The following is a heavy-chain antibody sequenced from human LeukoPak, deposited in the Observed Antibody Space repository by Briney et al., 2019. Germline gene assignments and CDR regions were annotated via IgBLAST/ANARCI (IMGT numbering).Heavy chain of an antibody. CDR2: ISGSGGST. CDR3: AKDTHFDY. Sequence: QTGGSLRLSCAASGFTFSSYGMSWVRQAPGKGLEWVSAISGSGGSTYYADSVKGRFTISRDNSKNTLYLQMNSLRAEDSALYYCAKDTHFDYWGQGTLVTVSS. V-gene: IGHV3-23*01. J-gene: IGHJ4*02. CDR1: GFTFSSYG.